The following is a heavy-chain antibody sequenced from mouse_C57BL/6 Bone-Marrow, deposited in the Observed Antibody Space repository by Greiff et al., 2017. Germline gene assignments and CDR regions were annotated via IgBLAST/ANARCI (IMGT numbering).Heavy chain of an antibody. V-gene: IGHV2-9-1*01. D-gene: IGHD1-1*01. CDR3: ARGILHAY. CDR2: IWTGGGT. J-gene: IGHJ3*01. CDR1: GFSLTSYA. Sequence: VQLQQSGPGLVAPSQSLSLTCTASGFSLTSYAISWVRQPPGKGLEWLGVIWTGGGTNYNSALKSRLGISKDNYKSQVFLKMNSLKTDDTARYYCARGILHAYWGQGTLVTVSA.